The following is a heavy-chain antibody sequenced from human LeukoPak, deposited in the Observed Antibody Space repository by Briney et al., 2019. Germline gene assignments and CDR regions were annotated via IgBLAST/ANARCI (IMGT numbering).Heavy chain of an antibody. Sequence: ASVKVSCRASGYTFTSYYMHWVRQAPGQGLEWMGWINPNSGGTNYAQKFQGRVTMTRDTSISTAYMELSGLRSDDTAVYYCARDSPEDSSSYWFDPWGQGTLVTVSS. CDR2: INPNSGGT. CDR1: GYTFTSYY. J-gene: IGHJ5*02. CDR3: ARDSPEDSSSYWFDP. D-gene: IGHD6-13*01. V-gene: IGHV1-2*02.